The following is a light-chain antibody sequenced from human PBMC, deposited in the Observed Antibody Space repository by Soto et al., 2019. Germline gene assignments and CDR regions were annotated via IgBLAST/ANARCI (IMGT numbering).Light chain of an antibody. J-gene: IGKJ4*01. Sequence: EIVLTQSPGTLSLSPGERATLSCRASQSLNIHLAWYQQQPGRAPRLLIYDASNRATGIPARFSGSGSGTDFTLTISRLEPEDFAVYYCQHRHNWPSLTFGGGTRVEI. CDR3: QHRHNWPSLT. CDR1: QSLNIH. CDR2: DAS. V-gene: IGKV3-11*01.